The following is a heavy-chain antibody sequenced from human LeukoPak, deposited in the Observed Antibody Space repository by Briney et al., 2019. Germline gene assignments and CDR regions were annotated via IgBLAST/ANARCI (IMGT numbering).Heavy chain of an antibody. CDR2: LYHSGGA. D-gene: IGHD5-18*01. Sequence: SETLSLTCTVSGVSMSSYYWSWIRQPPGKGLEWIGYLYHSGGANYNPSLKSRVTISVDPSKNQFYLKLSSMTAADTAFYYCARNLGYSGSHWFDPWGQGTLVTVSS. CDR3: ARNLGYSGSHWFDP. CDR1: GVSMSSYY. V-gene: IGHV4-59*01. J-gene: IGHJ5*02.